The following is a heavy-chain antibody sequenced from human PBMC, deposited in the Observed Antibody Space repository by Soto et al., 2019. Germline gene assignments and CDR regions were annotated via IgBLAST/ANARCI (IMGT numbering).Heavy chain of an antibody. CDR2: INHSGNT. Sequence: PSETLSLTCTVSGGSFSGYYWSWIRQPPGKGLEWIGEINHSGNTNYNPSLKSRVTISVDTSKNQFSLKLSSVTAADTAVYYCARHNYGMDVWGQGTTVTVSS. CDR1: GGSFSGYY. V-gene: IGHV4-34*01. CDR3: ARHNYGMDV. J-gene: IGHJ6*02.